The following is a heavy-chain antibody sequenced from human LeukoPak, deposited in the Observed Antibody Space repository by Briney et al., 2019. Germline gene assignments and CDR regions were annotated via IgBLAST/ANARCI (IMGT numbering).Heavy chain of an antibody. CDR3: AKAAAASGFDF. CDR1: GFAFSSYW. Sequence: GGSLRLSCTASGFAFSSYWMSWVRQAPGRGLEWVANIKQDGSEKHYVDSVKGRFTISRDNAKNSLYLQMNSLRAEDTALYYCAKAAAASGFDFWGQGTLVTVSS. CDR2: IKQDGSEK. V-gene: IGHV3-7*03. J-gene: IGHJ4*02. D-gene: IGHD6-13*01.